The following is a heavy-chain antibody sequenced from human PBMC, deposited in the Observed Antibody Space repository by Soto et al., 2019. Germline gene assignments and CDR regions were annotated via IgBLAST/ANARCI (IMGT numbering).Heavy chain of an antibody. D-gene: IGHD3-22*01. CDR1: AYSFKNNG. Sequence: QVQLVQSGSEVKKPGASVKVSCKASAYSFKNNGISWVRQAPGQGLEWMGWISVYDGHIKFAQRVQARVTMTTDTSTSTAYMELRSLGSDDTAVYYCAQQSSDKSGYDYWGQGTLVTVSS. J-gene: IGHJ4*02. V-gene: IGHV1-18*04. CDR3: AQQSSDKSGYDY. CDR2: ISVYDGHI.